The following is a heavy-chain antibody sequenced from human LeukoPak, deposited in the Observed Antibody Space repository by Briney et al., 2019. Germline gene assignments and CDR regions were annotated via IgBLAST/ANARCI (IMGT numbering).Heavy chain of an antibody. CDR1: GFTFSSYG. CDR3: ARDPGGSGWYWDYYYYMDV. J-gene: IGHJ6*03. Sequence: GGSLRLSCAASGFTFSSYGMSWVRQAPGKGLEWVSAISGSGGSTYYADSVKGRFTISRDNAKNSLYLQMNSLRAEDTAVYYCARDPGGSGWYWDYYYYMDVWGKGTTVTVSS. V-gene: IGHV3-23*01. CDR2: ISGSGGST. D-gene: IGHD6-19*01.